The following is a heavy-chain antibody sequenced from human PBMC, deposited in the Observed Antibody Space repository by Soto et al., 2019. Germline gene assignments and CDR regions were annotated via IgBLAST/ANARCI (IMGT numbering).Heavy chain of an antibody. CDR1: GGSFSGYY. J-gene: IGHJ5*02. Sequence: SETLSLTCAVYGGSFSGYYWSWIRQPPGKGLEWIGEINHSGSTNYNPSLKSRVTISVDTSKNQFSLKLSSVTAADTAVYYCARGRVTMVRGVIGIYNWFDPRGQGTLVTVSS. D-gene: IGHD3-10*01. CDR3: ARGRVTMVRGVIGIYNWFDP. CDR2: INHSGST. V-gene: IGHV4-34*01.